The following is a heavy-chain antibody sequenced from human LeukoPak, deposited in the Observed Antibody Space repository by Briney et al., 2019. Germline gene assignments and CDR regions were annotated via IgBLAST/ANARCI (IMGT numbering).Heavy chain of an antibody. Sequence: ASVKVSCKASGGTFSSYAISWVRQAPGQGLEWMGRIIPILGIANYAQKFQGRVTITADKSTSTAYMELSSLRSEDTAVYSCGLGSQWLGVDYWGQGTLVTVSS. D-gene: IGHD6-19*01. CDR3: GLGSQWLGVDY. V-gene: IGHV1-69*04. CDR2: IIPILGIA. J-gene: IGHJ4*02. CDR1: GGTFSSYA.